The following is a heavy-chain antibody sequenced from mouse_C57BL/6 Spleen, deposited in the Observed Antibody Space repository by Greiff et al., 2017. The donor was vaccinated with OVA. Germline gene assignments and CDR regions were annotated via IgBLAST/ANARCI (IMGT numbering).Heavy chain of an antibody. D-gene: IGHD1-1*01. CDR3: ARAGVTPVALDY. V-gene: IGHV1-53*01. J-gene: IGHJ2*01. CDR2: INPSNGGT. Sequence: QVQLKQSGTELVKPGASVKLSCKASGYTFTSYWMHWVKQRPGQGLEWIGNINPSNGGTNYNEKFKSKATLTVDKSSRTAYMQLSSLTSEDSAVYYCARAGVTPVALDYWGQGTTLTVSS. CDR1: GYTFTSYW.